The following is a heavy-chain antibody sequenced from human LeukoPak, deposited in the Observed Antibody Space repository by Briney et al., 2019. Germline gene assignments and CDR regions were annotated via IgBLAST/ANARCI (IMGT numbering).Heavy chain of an antibody. CDR3: ARIRYGGYYHDY. J-gene: IGHJ4*02. CDR2: IYYSGST. CDR1: GGSISRYY. V-gene: IGHV4-59*01. Sequence: SETLSLTCTVSGGSISRYYWSWVRQPPGKGLEWIGYIYYSGSTNYNPSLKSRVTISVDTSKNQFSLKLSSVTAADAAVYYCARIRYGGYYHDYWGQGTLVTVSS. D-gene: IGHD5-12*01.